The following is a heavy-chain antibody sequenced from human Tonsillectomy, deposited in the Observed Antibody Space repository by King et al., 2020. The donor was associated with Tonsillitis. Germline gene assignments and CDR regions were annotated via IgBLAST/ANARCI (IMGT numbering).Heavy chain of an antibody. V-gene: IGHV1-69*12. CDR3: ARASLLYSSSWYYFDY. D-gene: IGHD6-13*01. J-gene: IGHJ4*02. Sequence: QLVQSGAEVNKPGSSVKVSFKASGGTFSSYAISWVRQAPGQGLEWMGGIIPIFGTATYAQKFQGRVTSTADESTSTAYMELSSLRSEDTAVYYCARASLLYSSSWYYFDYWGQGTLVTVSS. CDR2: IIPIFGTA. CDR1: GGTFSSYA.